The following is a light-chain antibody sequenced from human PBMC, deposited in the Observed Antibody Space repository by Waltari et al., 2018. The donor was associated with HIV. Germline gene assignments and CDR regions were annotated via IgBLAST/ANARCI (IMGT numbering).Light chain of an antibody. Sequence: AIQMTQSPSSLPASVGDRVTITCRASQAIRNDLGWFQQKPGKAPKLLIYTASNLETGVPSRFSGSGSGTDFNLTISRLQPEDFATYYCLQDYDYPWTFGQGTKVEVK. CDR1: QAIRND. V-gene: IGKV1-6*01. CDR2: TAS. CDR3: LQDYDYPWT. J-gene: IGKJ1*01.